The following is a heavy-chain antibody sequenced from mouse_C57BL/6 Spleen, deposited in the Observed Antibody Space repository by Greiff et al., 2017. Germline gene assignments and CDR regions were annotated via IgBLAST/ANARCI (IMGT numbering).Heavy chain of an antibody. J-gene: IGHJ4*01. CDR2: INPNNGGT. D-gene: IGHD2-3*01. CDR3: ARRDGYYRNYYAMDY. Sequence: VQLQQSGPELVKPGASVKISCKASGYTFTDYYMNWVKQSHGKSLEWIGDINPNNGGTSYNQKFKGKATLTVDKSSSTAYMELRSLTSEDSAVYYCARRDGYYRNYYAMDYWGQGTSVTVSS. CDR1: GYTFTDYY. V-gene: IGHV1-26*01.